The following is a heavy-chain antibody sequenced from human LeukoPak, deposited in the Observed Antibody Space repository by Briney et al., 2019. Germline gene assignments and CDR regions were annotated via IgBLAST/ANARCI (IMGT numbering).Heavy chain of an antibody. V-gene: IGHV4-38-2*01. J-gene: IGHJ4*02. CDR2: IYHSGST. Sequence: SETLSLTCAVSGYSISSGYYWGWIRQPPGQGLAWIGTIYHSGSTYYNPSLKGRVTISVDTSKNQFSLKLTSVTAADTAVYYCARVRGYCSSTICYRYYFDYWGQGTLVTVSS. CDR3: ARVRGYCSSTICYRYYFDY. CDR1: GYSISSGYY. D-gene: IGHD2-2*01.